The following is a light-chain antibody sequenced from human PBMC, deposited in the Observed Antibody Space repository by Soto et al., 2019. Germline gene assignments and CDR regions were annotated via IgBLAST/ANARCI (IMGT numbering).Light chain of an antibody. CDR1: QSVNSN. J-gene: IGKJ4*01. Sequence: EIVMTQSPATLSVSPGERATLSCRASQSVNSNLAWYQQKPGQAPRLLIYGASTRATGIPARFSGSGSGTEFTITISSLQSEDFAVYYCQQYNNWLSTFGGGNKVEIK. CDR3: QQYNNWLST. V-gene: IGKV3-15*01. CDR2: GAS.